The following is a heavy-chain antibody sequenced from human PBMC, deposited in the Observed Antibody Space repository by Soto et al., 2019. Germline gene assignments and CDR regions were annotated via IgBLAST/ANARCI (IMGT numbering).Heavy chain of an antibody. CDR3: ASWRSYSGSYCFDY. CDR1: GGTLNTYT. Sequence: QVQLVQSGAEVKKPGASVKVSCEASGGTLNTYTINWVRQAPGRGLELVGQIVPRYDSVNYAEKFQDRVTIPVDKSTKTAYMELTRLRSEDTALYFCASWRSYSGSYCFDYWGQGTLVTVSS. J-gene: IGHJ4*02. CDR2: IVPRYDSV. V-gene: IGHV1-69*06. D-gene: IGHD1-26*01.